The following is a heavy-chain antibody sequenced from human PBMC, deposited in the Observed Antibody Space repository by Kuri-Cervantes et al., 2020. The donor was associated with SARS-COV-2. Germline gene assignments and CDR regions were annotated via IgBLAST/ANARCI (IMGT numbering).Heavy chain of an antibody. CDR1: GFTFSDKW. CDR3: AGEDVVNYNMDF. Sequence: GGSLRLSCAASGFTFSDKWMSWVRQAPGKGLEWVANINQDGSEEFYVESVKGRFTISRDNARNSLYLQMNSLRAEDTALYYCAGEDVVNYNMDFWGQGTTVTVSS. J-gene: IGHJ6*02. D-gene: IGHD3-10*01. V-gene: IGHV3-7*01. CDR2: INQDGSEE.